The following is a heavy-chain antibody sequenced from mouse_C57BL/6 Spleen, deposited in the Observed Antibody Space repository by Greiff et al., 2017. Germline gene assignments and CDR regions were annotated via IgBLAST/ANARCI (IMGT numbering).Heavy chain of an antibody. Sequence: EVQLQQSVPELVKPGASVKISCKASGYTFTDYYMDWVKQSPGQSLEWIGDINPNNGGTIYNQKFKGKATLTVDKSSSTAYMELSSLTSEDTAVYYCARGYVAGMDYWGQGTSVTVSS. V-gene: IGHV1-18*01. CDR3: ARGYVAGMDY. D-gene: IGHD2-10*02. J-gene: IGHJ4*01. CDR1: GYTFTDYY. CDR2: INPNNGGT.